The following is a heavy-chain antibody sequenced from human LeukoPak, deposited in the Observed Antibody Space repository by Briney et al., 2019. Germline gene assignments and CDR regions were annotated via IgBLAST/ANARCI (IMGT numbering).Heavy chain of an antibody. D-gene: IGHD2-2*02. V-gene: IGHV3-30*02. CDR1: GFTFSSYG. CDR2: IRYDGSNK. CDR3: AKEGRDIVVVPAAILYYYYYYMDV. Sequence: GGSLRLSCAASGFTFSSYGMHWVRQAPGKGLEWVAFIRYDGSNKYYADSVKGRFTISRDNSKNTLYVQMNSLRAEDTAVYYCAKEGRDIVVVPAAILYYYYYYMDVWGKGTTVTVSS. J-gene: IGHJ6*03.